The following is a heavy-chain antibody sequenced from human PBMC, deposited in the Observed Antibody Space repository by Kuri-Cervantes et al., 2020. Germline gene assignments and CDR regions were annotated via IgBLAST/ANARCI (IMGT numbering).Heavy chain of an antibody. V-gene: IGHV4-61*02. CDR3: ASMTTGNFDY. J-gene: IGHJ4*02. Sequence: SETLSLTCTVSGGSISSGSYYWSWIRQPAGKGLEWIGRIYTSGSTNYNPSLKSRVTISVDTSKNQFSLKLSSVTAADTAVYYCASMTTGNFDYWGQGTLVTVSS. D-gene: IGHD4-17*01. CDR1: GGSISSGSYY. CDR2: IYTSGST.